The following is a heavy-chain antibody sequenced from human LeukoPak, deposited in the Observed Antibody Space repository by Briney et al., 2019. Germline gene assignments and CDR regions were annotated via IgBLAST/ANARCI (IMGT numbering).Heavy chain of an antibody. D-gene: IGHD3-3*01. Sequence: GASVKVSCKASGYTFTGYYMHWVRQAPGQGLEWMGWINPNSGGTNYAQKFQGRVTMTRDTSISTAYMELSRLRSDDTAVYYCARVTEEDDFWSGYSNWGQGTLVTVSS. CDR3: ARVTEEDDFWSGYSN. CDR1: GYTFTGYY. CDR2: INPNSGGT. J-gene: IGHJ4*02. V-gene: IGHV1-2*02.